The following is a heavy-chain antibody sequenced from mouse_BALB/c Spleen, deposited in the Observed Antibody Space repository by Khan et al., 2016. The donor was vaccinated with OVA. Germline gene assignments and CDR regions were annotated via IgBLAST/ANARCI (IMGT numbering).Heavy chain of an antibody. Sequence: PLLASGPGLVKPSQSLSLTCTVTGYSITSDYAWNWIRQFPGNKLEWMGYIGYSGSTSYNPSLKSRISITRDTSKNQVFLQLNSVTTEDTATXYCARLGPGFAYWGQGTLVTVSA. V-gene: IGHV3-2*02. CDR2: IGYSGST. CDR3: ARLGPGFAY. J-gene: IGHJ3*01. CDR1: GYSITSDYA. D-gene: IGHD4-1*01.